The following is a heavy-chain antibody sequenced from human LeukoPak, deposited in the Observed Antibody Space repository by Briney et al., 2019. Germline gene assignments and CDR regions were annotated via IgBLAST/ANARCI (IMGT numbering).Heavy chain of an antibody. J-gene: IGHJ4*02. D-gene: IGHD1-26*01. CDR2: IKSKTDGGTT. CDR1: GFTFSNAW. CDR3: TTDEWELAFDY. V-gene: IGHV3-15*01. Sequence: PGGSLRLSCAASGFTFSNAWMSWVRQAPGKGLEWVGRIKSKTDGGTTDYAAPVKGRFTISRDESKNTLYLQMNSLKTEDTAVYYCTTDEWELAFDYWGQGTLVTVSS.